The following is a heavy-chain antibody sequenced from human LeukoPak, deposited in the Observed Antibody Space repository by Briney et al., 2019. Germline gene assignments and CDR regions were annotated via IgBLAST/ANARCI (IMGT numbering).Heavy chain of an antibody. CDR3: AREGSWLDY. CDR1: GGRLSKNRAA. D-gene: IGHD6-13*01. CDR2: TYYRSKWYN. V-gene: IGHV6-1*01. J-gene: IGHJ4*02. Sequence: QALSPPFAFFGGRLSKNRAAWGWVRPSPSEGLEGVGETYYRSKWYNEYAVSVKSRITINPDTPKNQFSLQLNSVTPEDTAVYYCAREGSWLDYWGQGTLVTVSS.